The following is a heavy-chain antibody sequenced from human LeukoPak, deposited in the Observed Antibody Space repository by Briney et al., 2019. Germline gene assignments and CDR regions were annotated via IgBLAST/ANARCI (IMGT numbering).Heavy chain of an antibody. CDR2: ISWNSGSI. V-gene: IGHV3-9*03. D-gene: IGHD1-26*01. Sequence: GRSLRLSCAASGFTFDDYAMHWVRQAPGKGLEWVSGISWNSGSIGYADSVKGRFTISRDNAKNSLYLQMNSLRAEDMALYHCAKDGVGATLYWYYFDYWGQGTLVTVSS. CDR1: GFTFDDYA. CDR3: AKDGVGATLYWYYFDY. J-gene: IGHJ4*02.